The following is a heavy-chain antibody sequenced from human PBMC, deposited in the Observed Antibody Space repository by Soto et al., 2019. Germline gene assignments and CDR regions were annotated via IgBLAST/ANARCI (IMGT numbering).Heavy chain of an antibody. CDR3: ARDGNGGTVFYGYFDY. D-gene: IGHD2-8*01. CDR2: ISSSSSTI. Sequence: PGGFLRLSCAASGFTFSSYSRNWVRQAPGKGLEWVSYISSSSSTIYYADSVRGRFTISRDNSKNMLYLQMNSLRVEDTAVYYCARDGNGGTVFYGYFDYWGQGTLVTVSS. J-gene: IGHJ4*02. V-gene: IGHV3-48*01. CDR1: GFTFSSYS.